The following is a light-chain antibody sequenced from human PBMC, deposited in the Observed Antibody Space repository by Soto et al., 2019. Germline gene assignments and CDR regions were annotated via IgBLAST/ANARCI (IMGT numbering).Light chain of an antibody. CDR2: GAS. Sequence: DLQMTQSPSSVSASVGDRVTITCRASQDISSWLAWYQQKPGKAPKLLIYGASSLQSGVPSRFSGSGSGTDFTLTISTLQPEDFATYFCQQANSFLSITFGQGTRVEI. V-gene: IGKV1D-12*01. CDR3: QQANSFLSIT. CDR1: QDISSW. J-gene: IGKJ5*01.